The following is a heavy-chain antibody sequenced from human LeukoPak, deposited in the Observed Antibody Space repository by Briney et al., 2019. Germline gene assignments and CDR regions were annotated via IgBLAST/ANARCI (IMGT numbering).Heavy chain of an antibody. J-gene: IGHJ5*02. CDR3: ARDGTVTAGPFDP. D-gene: IGHD4-17*01. CDR1: GIPFSSFG. CDR2: IWYDGSNK. Sequence: PGRSLRLSCAAPGIPFSSFGMHWLRQAPGKGLEWVAFIWYDGSNKYYADSVKGRFTISRDNSKNTLHLQMNSLTAEDTAVYYCARDGTVTAGPFDPWGGGTLVTVSS. V-gene: IGHV3-33*01.